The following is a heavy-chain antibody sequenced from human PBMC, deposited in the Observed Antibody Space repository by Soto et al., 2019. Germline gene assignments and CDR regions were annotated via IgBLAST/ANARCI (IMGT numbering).Heavy chain of an antibody. Sequence: ASVTVSCKASGYTFTSYGISWLRQAPGQGREWMGWISAYNGNTNYAQKLQGRVTMTTDTSTSTAYMEPRSLRSDDTAVYYCARQLRRRYNWFDPWGQGTLVTVSS. D-gene: IGHD4-17*01. V-gene: IGHV1-18*01. CDR2: ISAYNGNT. CDR3: ARQLRRRYNWFDP. CDR1: GYTFTSYG. J-gene: IGHJ5*02.